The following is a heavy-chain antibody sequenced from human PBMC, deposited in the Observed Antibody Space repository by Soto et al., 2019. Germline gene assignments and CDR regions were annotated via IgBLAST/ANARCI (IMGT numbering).Heavy chain of an antibody. Sequence: ASVKVSCKASGYTFTSYYMHWVRQAPGQGLEWMGIINPSGGSTSYAQKFQGRVTMTRDTSTSTVYMELSSLRSEDTAVYYCARSGFCSGTSCFVSAYYYYGLDVWGQGTTVTVSS. CDR1: GYTFTSYY. J-gene: IGHJ6*02. CDR3: ARSGFCSGTSCFVSAYYYYGLDV. V-gene: IGHV1-46*01. D-gene: IGHD2-2*01. CDR2: INPSGGST.